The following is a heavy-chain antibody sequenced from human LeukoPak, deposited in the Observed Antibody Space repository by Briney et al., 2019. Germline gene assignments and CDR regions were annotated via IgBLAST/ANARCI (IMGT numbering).Heavy chain of an antibody. D-gene: IGHD6-6*01. Sequence: GGSLRLSCAASGFTFSSYSMNWVRQAPGKGLEWVSSISRGSTYMYYADSVKGRFTISRDNAQNSVFLQMNSLRAEDTAVYYCGRVGGRSKAAKGDAFDIWGQGTMVVVSS. J-gene: IGHJ3*02. CDR3: GRVGGRSKAAKGDAFDI. CDR2: ISRGSTYM. CDR1: GFTFSSYS. V-gene: IGHV3-21*06.